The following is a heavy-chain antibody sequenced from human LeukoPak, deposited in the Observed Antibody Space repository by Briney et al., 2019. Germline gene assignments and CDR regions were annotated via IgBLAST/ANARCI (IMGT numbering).Heavy chain of an antibody. D-gene: IGHD3-10*01. Sequence: PGGSLRLSCAASGFTFSSYAMSWVRQAPGKGLEWVSAISGSGGSTYYADSVKGRFTISRDNSKNTLYLQMNSLRAEDTAVYYCAKDLGSDYSYPQDRYNWFDPWGQGTLVTVSS. CDR3: AKDLGSDYSYPQDRYNWFDP. CDR1: GFTFSSYA. CDR2: ISGSGGST. V-gene: IGHV3-23*01. J-gene: IGHJ5*02.